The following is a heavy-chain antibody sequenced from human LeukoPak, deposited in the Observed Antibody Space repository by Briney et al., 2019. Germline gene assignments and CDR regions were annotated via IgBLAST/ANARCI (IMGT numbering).Heavy chain of an antibody. D-gene: IGHD3/OR15-3a*01. Sequence: GGSLKISCVGSGFTFEDDGMSWVRQGPGKGLEWISAIDWNGKNIVYADSVKGRFTISRDNFKNTLSLQMNSLRAEDTAVYYCVRDRDWGFDYWGQGTLVTVSS. J-gene: IGHJ4*02. CDR3: VRDRDWGFDY. CDR1: GFTFEDDG. V-gene: IGHV3-20*04. CDR2: IDWNGKNI.